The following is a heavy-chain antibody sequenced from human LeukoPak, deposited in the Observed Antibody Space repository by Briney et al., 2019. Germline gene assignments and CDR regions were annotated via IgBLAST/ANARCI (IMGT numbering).Heavy chain of an antibody. CDR3: AREDAEGGFDY. CDR2: IYHSGST. V-gene: IGHV4-34*01. D-gene: IGHD2-15*01. CDR1: GGSFSGYY. J-gene: IGHJ4*02. Sequence: SETLSLTCAVYGGSFSGYYWSWIRQPPGKGLEWIGSIYHSGSTYYNPSLKSRVTISVDTSKNQFSLKLSSVTAADTAVYYCAREDAEGGFDYWGQGTLVTVSS.